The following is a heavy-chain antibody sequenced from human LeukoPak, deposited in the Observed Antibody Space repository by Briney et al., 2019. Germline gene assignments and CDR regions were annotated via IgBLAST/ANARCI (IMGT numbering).Heavy chain of an antibody. CDR1: GGSISSGGYY. D-gene: IGHD2-2*01. CDR3: ARDCSGTSCYGMDV. CDR2: IYYSGST. Sequence: SQTLSLTCTVSGGSISSGGYYWSWIPQHPGKGLEWIGYIYYSGSTYYNPSLKSRVTISVDTSKNQFSLKLSSVTAADTAVYYCARDCSGTSCYGMDVWGQGTTVTVSS. V-gene: IGHV4-31*03. J-gene: IGHJ6*02.